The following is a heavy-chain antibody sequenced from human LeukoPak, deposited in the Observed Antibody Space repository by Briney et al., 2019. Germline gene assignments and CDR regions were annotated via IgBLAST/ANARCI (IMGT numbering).Heavy chain of an antibody. CDR2: ISSISSSYI. CDR3: ARSLAEWESSGTYFFRDY. V-gene: IGHV3-21*01. CDR1: GFTFNNYN. J-gene: IGHJ4*02. D-gene: IGHD3-10*01. Sequence: GGSLRLSCAASGFTFNNYNMNWVRQAPGKGLEWVSSISSISSSYIYYADSVKGRFTISRDNAKNSLYLQMNSLRAEDTAVYYCARSLAEWESSGTYFFRDYWGQGTLVTVSS.